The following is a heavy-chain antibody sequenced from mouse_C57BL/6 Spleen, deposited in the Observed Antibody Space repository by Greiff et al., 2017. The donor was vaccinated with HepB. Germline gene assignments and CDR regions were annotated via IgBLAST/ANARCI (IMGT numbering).Heavy chain of an antibody. CDR2: ISSGGSYT. CDR1: GFTFSSYG. Sequence: EVNVVESGGDLVKPGGSLKLSCAASGFTFSSYGMSWVRQTPDKRLEWVATISSGGSYTYYPDSVKGRFTISRDNAKNTLYLQMSSLKSEDTAMYYCARPASSVLRDYFDYWGQGTTLTVSS. V-gene: IGHV5-6*01. CDR3: ARPASSVLRDYFDY. D-gene: IGHD1-1*01. J-gene: IGHJ2*01.